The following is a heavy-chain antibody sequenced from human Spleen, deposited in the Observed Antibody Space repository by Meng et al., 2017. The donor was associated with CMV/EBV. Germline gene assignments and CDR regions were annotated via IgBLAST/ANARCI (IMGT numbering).Heavy chain of an antibody. CDR3: ARHQGYSSSWYYFDY. D-gene: IGHD6-13*01. CDR1: GGSISSSSYD. CDR2: IYYRGTT. V-gene: IGHV4-39*01. J-gene: IGHJ4*02. Sequence: GGSISSSSYDWGWIRQPPGKGLEWTGSIYYRGTTDYNPSHKSRATISMDTSKNQFSLKLNSVTAADTAVYYCARHQGYSSSWYYFDYWGQGILVTVSS.